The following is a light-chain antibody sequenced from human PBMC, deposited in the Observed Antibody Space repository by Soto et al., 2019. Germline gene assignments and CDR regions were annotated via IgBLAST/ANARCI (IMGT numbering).Light chain of an antibody. CDR3: QQYHDWHTIT. J-gene: IGKJ5*01. Sequence: EIVMTQSPDILSVPPGDRATLSCRASESIRSDLAWYQQKPGQAPRLLIFGGSIRAADIPARFSGSGSGTEFTLTIGTLPSEDFAIYYCQQYHDWHTITFGQGTRPETK. V-gene: IGKV3-15*01. CDR1: ESIRSD. CDR2: GGS.